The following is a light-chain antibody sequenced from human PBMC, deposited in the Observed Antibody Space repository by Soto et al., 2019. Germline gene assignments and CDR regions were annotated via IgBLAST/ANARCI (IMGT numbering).Light chain of an antibody. Sequence: DIQMTQSPSSLSVSIGDRVTITCRASQSISTYLNWYEQKPGKAPNLLIYGAYTLQSGVPSRFSGGGSGTSFTLTISGLQPEDFGSYYCQQSYTSPVTFGGGTKVEIK. CDR2: GAY. CDR1: QSISTY. CDR3: QQSYTSPVT. V-gene: IGKV1-39*01. J-gene: IGKJ4*01.